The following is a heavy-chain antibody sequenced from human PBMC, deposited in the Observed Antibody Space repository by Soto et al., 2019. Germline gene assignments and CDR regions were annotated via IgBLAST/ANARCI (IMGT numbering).Heavy chain of an antibody. CDR1: GFTFSNYE. V-gene: IGHV3-48*03. Sequence: GGSLRLSCAASGFTFSNYEMNWVRQAPGKGLEWVSCISTSDSTIYYADSVKGRFTISRDNAKNSLSLQMNSLRAEDTAVYYCARGPYEFGGSSGYFGPWGQGTRVTVSS. J-gene: IGHJ5*02. D-gene: IGHD3-16*01. CDR3: ARGPYEFGGSSGYFGP. CDR2: ISTSDSTI.